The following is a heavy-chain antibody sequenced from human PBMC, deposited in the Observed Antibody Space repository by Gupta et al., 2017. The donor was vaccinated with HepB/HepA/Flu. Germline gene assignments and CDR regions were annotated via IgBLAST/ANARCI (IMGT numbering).Heavy chain of an antibody. V-gene: IGHV3-74*01. Sequence: EVQLVESGGGLVQPGGSLRLSCAASGFTFSSYWMHWVRQAPGKGLVWVSRINSDGSSTSYADSVKGRVTISRDNAKNTLYLQMNSLRAEETAVYYCARDTIFGVGGGYYYYMDVWGKGTTVTVSS. CDR2: INSDGSST. J-gene: IGHJ6*03. CDR1: GFTFSSYW. CDR3: ARDTIFGVGGGYYYYMDV. D-gene: IGHD3-3*01.